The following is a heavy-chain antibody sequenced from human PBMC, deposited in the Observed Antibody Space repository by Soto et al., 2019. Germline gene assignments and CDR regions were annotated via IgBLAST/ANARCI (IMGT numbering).Heavy chain of an antibody. D-gene: IGHD3-10*01. J-gene: IGHJ4*02. CDR3: ASSNPNERITMVRRVIIRPLYLGY. CDR2: ISGSGGST. V-gene: IGHV3-23*01. CDR1: GFTFSSYA. Sequence: GGSLRLSCAASGFTFSSYAMSWVRQAPGKGLEWVSDISGSGGSTYYADSVKGRFTISRDNSKNTLYLQMNSLRAEDTAVYYCASSNPNERITMVRRVIIRPLYLGYWGQGTLVTVSS.